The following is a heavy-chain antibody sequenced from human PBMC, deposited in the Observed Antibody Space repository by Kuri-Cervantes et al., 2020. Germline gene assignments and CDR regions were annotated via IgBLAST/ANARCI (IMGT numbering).Heavy chain of an antibody. Sequence: ASVKVSCKASGYTFTSYAMHWVRQAPGQRLEWMGWINAGSGNTKYSQKFQGRVTITRDTSASTAYMELSSLRSEDTAVYYCARGPRGRFSKGGDYWGQGTLVTVSS. CDR3: ARGPRGRFSKGGDY. CDR1: GYTFTSYA. V-gene: IGHV1-3*01. CDR2: INAGSGNT. D-gene: IGHD3-16*01. J-gene: IGHJ4*02.